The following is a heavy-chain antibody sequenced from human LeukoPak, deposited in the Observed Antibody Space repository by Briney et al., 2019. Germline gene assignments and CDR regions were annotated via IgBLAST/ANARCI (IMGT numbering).Heavy chain of an antibody. V-gene: IGHV1-69*05. CDR1: GGTFSSYA. Sequence: SVKVSCKASGGTFSSYAISWVRQAPGQGLEWMGGIIPIFGTANYAQKFQGRVTITTDESTSTAYMELSSLRSEDTAVYYCATEGGYCSGGSCLWGQGTLVTVSS. CDR2: IIPIFGTA. CDR3: ATEGGYCSGGSCL. D-gene: IGHD2-15*01. J-gene: IGHJ4*02.